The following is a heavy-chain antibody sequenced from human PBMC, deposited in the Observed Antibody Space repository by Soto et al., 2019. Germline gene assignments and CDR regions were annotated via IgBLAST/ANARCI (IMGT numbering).Heavy chain of an antibody. V-gene: IGHV1-69*01. J-gene: IGHJ5*01. CDR2: IIPVFGTA. D-gene: IGHD1-26*01. CDR1: GGVFRNDA. Sequence: QVQLVQSGAEVKKPGSSVKVSCKASGGVFRNDAIHWGRQAPGQGLEWMVGIIPVFGTADYPQKFQGRVTITADESTTTAYMELTSLKTEDTAVYFCARDRWGSYAFDSWGQGTLVTVAS. CDR3: ARDRWGSYAFDS.